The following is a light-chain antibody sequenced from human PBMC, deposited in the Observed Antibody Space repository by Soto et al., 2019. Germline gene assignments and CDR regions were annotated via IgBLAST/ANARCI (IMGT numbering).Light chain of an antibody. CDR2: KAS. Sequence: DIQMNQPPGTVFASVGDRVPITSRASQSISVWLAWYQQKAGKATNLLIYKASRLESGVPSRFSGSGSETECTLTMSGLHPCDSATYYCQEYNSYSATVGEGTKVEIK. CDR1: QSISVW. J-gene: IGKJ4*02. V-gene: IGKV1-5*03. CDR3: QEYNSYSAT.